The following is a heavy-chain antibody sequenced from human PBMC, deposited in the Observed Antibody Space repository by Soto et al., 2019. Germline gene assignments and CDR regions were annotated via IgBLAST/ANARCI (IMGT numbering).Heavy chain of an antibody. D-gene: IGHD3-10*01. CDR3: ARRRFGELNSMDV. Sequence: PSLTCTVSGGSISSYYWSWIRQPPGKGLEWIGYIYYSGSTNYNPSLKSRVTISVDTSKNQFSLKLSSVTAADTAVYYCARRRFGELNSMDVWGQGTTVTVSS. CDR2: IYYSGST. CDR1: GGSISSYY. J-gene: IGHJ6*02. V-gene: IGHV4-59*01.